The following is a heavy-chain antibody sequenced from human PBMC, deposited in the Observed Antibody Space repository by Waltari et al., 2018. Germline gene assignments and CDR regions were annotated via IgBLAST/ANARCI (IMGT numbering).Heavy chain of an antibody. CDR1: GGSISSGSYY. V-gene: IGHV4-61*02. Sequence: QVQLQESGPGLVKPSQTLSLTCTVSGGSISSGSYYWSWIRQPAGKGLEWNGRIYTSGRTNYNPSRKGRVTISVDTSKNQFSLKLSSVTAADTAVYYCARERAYGDYVGDFDYWGQGTLVTVSS. J-gene: IGHJ4*02. D-gene: IGHD4-17*01. CDR3: ARERAYGDYVGDFDY. CDR2: IYTSGRT.